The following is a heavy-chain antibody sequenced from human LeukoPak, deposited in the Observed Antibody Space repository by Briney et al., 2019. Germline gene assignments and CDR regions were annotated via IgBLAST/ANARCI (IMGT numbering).Heavy chain of an antibody. CDR3: ARRTYPTDAFDI. J-gene: IGHJ3*02. V-gene: IGHV3-21*01. Sequence: PGGSLRLSCAASGFTFSSYSMDWVRQAPGKGLEWVSSISSSSSYIYYADSVKGRFTISRDNAKNSLYLQVTSLRAEDTAVYYCARRTYPTDAFDIWGQGTMVSVSS. CDR2: ISSSSSYI. CDR1: GFTFSSYS. D-gene: IGHD1-7*01.